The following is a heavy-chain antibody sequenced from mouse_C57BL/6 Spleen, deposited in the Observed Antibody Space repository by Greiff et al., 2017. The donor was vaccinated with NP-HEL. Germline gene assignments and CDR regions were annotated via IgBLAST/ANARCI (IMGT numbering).Heavy chain of an antibody. Sequence: QVQLKESGPELVKPGASVKISCKASGYAFSSSWMNWVKQRPGKGLEWIGRIYPGDGDTNYNGKFKGKATLTADKSSSTAYMQLSSLTSEDSAVYFCASFHDYGSSFCAMDYWGQGTSVTVSS. CDR1: GYAFSSSW. J-gene: IGHJ4*01. CDR3: ASFHDYGSSFCAMDY. D-gene: IGHD1-1*01. CDR2: IYPGDGDT. V-gene: IGHV1-82*01.